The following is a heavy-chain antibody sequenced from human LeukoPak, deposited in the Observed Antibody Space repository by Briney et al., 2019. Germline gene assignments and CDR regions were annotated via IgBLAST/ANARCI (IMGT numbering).Heavy chain of an antibody. CDR3: ARDKRFSYYYYMDV. V-gene: IGHV4-61*02. J-gene: IGHJ6*03. CDR1: GGSISSGSYY. D-gene: IGHD3-3*02. Sequence: SQTLSLTCTVSGGSISSGSYYWSWIRQPAGKGLEWIGRIYTSGSTNYNPSLKSRVTISVDTSKNQFSLKLSSVTAADTAVYYCARDKRFSYYYYMDVWGKGTXVTVS. CDR2: IYTSGST.